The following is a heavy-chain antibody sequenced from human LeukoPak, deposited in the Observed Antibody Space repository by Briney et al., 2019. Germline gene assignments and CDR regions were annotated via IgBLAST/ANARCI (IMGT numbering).Heavy chain of an antibody. Sequence: SETLSLTCTVSGGSISSYYWSWIRQPPGKGLEGIGYFYYSGSTNYNPSLKSRVTISVDTSKNQFSLKLSSMTAADTAVYSCARHASGDYYGSEWGQGTLVTVSS. CDR2: FYYSGST. J-gene: IGHJ4*02. CDR3: ARHASGDYYGSE. D-gene: IGHD3-10*01. CDR1: GGSISSYY. V-gene: IGHV4-59*08.